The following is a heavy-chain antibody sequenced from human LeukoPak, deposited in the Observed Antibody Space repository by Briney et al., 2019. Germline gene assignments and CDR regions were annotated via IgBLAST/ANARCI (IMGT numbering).Heavy chain of an antibody. J-gene: IGHJ4*02. D-gene: IGHD1-7*01. CDR3: AKESADWNYD. CDR2: ISSSSSYI. Sequence: PGGSLRLSCAASGFTFSSYSMNWVRQAPGKGLEWVSSISSSSSYIYYADSVKGRFTISRDNAKNSLYPQMNSLRAEDTAVYYCAKESADWNYDWGQGTLVSVSS. CDR1: GFTFSSYS. V-gene: IGHV3-21*04.